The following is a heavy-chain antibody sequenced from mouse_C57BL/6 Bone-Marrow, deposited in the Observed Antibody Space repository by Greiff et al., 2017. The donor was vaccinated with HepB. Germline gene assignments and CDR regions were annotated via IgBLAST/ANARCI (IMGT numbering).Heavy chain of an antibody. Sequence: QVQLQQSGAELVRPGSSVKLSCKASGYTFTSYWMHWVKQRPIQGLEWIGNIDPSDSETHYNQKFKDKATLTVDKSSSTAYMQLSSLTSEDSAVYYWARYDYDDGGFAYWGQGTLVTVSA. CDR2: IDPSDSET. CDR1: GYTFTSYW. J-gene: IGHJ3*01. D-gene: IGHD2-4*01. V-gene: IGHV1-52*01. CDR3: ARYDYDDGGFAY.